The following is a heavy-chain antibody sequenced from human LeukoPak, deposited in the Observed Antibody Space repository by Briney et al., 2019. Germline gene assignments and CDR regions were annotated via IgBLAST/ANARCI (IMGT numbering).Heavy chain of an antibody. D-gene: IGHD6-13*01. CDR1: GDSTSNGDYY. Sequence: SQTLSLTCTVSGDSTSNGDYYWSWIRQPPGKGLEWIGYIHYRGSTFYNPSLKSRVTMSVDTSKNQSSLKLSSVTAADTAVYYCARGLMMAVAGRGEFHYWGQGTLVTVSS. V-gene: IGHV4-30-4*01. CDR2: IHYRGST. J-gene: IGHJ4*02. CDR3: ARGLMMAVAGRGEFHY.